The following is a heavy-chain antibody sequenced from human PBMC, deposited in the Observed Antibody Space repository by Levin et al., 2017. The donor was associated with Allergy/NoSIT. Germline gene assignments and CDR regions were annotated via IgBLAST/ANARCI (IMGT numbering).Heavy chain of an antibody. CDR1: GGSISSSNW. CDR3: AREARDYGSGSYRFDY. J-gene: IGHJ4*02. V-gene: IGHV4-4*02. Sequence: GSLRLSCAVSGGSISSSNWWSWVRQPPGKGLEWIGEIYHSGSTNYNPSLKSRVTISVDKSKNQFSLKLSSVTAADTAVYYGAREARDYGSGSYRFDYWGQGTLVTVSS. D-gene: IGHD3-10*01. CDR2: IYHSGST.